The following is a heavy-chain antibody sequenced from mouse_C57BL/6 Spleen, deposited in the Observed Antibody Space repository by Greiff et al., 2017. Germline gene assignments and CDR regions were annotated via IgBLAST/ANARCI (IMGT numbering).Heavy chain of an antibody. CDR2: IDPSDSET. CDR3: ARSRKIYYDYDDAMDY. CDR1: GYTFTSYW. J-gene: IGHJ4*01. D-gene: IGHD2-4*01. V-gene: IGHV1-52*01. Sequence: QVQLQQPGAELVRPGSSVKLSCKASGYTFTSYWMHWVKQRPIQGLEWIGNIDPSDSETHYNQKFKDKATLTVDKSSSTAYMQLSSLTSEDSAVYYCARSRKIYYDYDDAMDYWGQGTSVTVSS.